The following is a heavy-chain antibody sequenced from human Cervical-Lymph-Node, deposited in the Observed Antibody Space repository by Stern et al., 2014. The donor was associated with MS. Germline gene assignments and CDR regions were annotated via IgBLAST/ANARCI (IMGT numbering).Heavy chain of an antibody. J-gene: IGHJ4*02. Sequence: QVQLVQSGEESKKRGSWEKGSCKASGGTFSTYAISWVRQAPGQGLEWMGGIIPIFGRANYAQKFQGRVTITADESTSTAYMELSSLRSEDTAVYYCARGWSYDILTGYSYWGQGTLVTVSS. CDR3: ARGWSYDILTGYSY. V-gene: IGHV1-69*01. CDR1: GGTFSTYA. D-gene: IGHD3-9*01. CDR2: IIPIFGRA.